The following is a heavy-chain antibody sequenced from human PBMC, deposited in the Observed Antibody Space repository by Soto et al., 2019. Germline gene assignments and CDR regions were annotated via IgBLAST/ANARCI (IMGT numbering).Heavy chain of an antibody. J-gene: IGHJ4*02. Sequence: QVQLVQSGAEVKKPGSSVKVSCKASGGTFSSYAISWVRQAPGQGLEWMGGIIPIFGTANYAQKFQGRVTITEDESTSTAYMELSSLRSEDTAVYYCARGGYYGSGSYYAWVEYWGQGTLVTVSS. V-gene: IGHV1-69*01. CDR3: ARGGYYGSGSYYAWVEY. D-gene: IGHD3-10*01. CDR1: GGTFSSYA. CDR2: IIPIFGTA.